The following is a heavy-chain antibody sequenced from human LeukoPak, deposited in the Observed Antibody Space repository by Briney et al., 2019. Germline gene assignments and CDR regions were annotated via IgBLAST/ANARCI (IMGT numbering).Heavy chain of an antibody. D-gene: IGHD3-22*01. CDR3: AKVISGYFDY. V-gene: IGHV3-9*01. Sequence: GGSLRLSCAASGFTFDDYAMHWVRQAPGKGLEWVSGISWNSGSICYADSVKGRFTISRDNAKNSLYLQMNSLRAEDTALYYCAKVISGYFDYWGQGTLVTVSS. J-gene: IGHJ4*02. CDR1: GFTFDDYA. CDR2: ISWNSGSI.